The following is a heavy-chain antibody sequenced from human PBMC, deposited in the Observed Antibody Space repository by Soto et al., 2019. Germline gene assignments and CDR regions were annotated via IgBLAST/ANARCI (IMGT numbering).Heavy chain of an antibody. J-gene: IGHJ4*02. V-gene: IGHV3-11*06. Sequence: GGSLRLSCAASGFTFSDYYMSWIRQAPGKGLEWVSYISSSTSYTNYADSVKGRFTISRDNAKNSLYLQMNSLRAEDTAVYYCAGSSSWPTQNDYWGQGTLVTVSS. CDR3: AGSSSWPTQNDY. CDR1: GFTFSDYY. D-gene: IGHD6-13*01. CDR2: ISSSTSYT.